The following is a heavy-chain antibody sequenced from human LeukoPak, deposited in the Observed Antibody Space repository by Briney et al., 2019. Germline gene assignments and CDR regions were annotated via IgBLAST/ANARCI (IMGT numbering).Heavy chain of an antibody. D-gene: IGHD2-2*01. Sequence: PSETLSLTCAVYGGSFSGYYWSWIRQPPGKGLEWIGEINHSGSTNYNPSLKSRVTISVATSKNQFSLKLSSGTAADTAVYYCARGVYCSSTSCPDLDYWGQGTLVTVSS. CDR1: GGSFSGYY. CDR3: ARGVYCSSTSCPDLDY. V-gene: IGHV4-34*01. CDR2: INHSGST. J-gene: IGHJ4*02.